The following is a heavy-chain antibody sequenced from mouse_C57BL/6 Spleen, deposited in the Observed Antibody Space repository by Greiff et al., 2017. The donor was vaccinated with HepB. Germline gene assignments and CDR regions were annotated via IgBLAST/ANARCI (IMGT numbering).Heavy chain of an antibody. J-gene: IGHJ2*01. Sequence: DVHLVESGGGLVKPGGSLKLSCAASGFTFSDYGMHWVRQAPEKGLEWVAYISSGSSTIYYADTVTGRFTISRDNAKNTLFLQMPSLRAEDTAMYYCAKGGSGSIYLYYFDYWGQGTTLTVSS. CDR1: GFTFSDYG. CDR2: ISSGSSTI. CDR3: AKGGSGSIYLYYFDY. D-gene: IGHD1-1*01. V-gene: IGHV5-17*01.